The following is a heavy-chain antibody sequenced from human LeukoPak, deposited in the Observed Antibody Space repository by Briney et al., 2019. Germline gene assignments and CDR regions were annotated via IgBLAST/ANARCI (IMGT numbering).Heavy chain of an antibody. CDR2: IYYRGST. D-gene: IGHD3-22*01. CDR1: GDSISSSSYY. J-gene: IGHJ1*01. V-gene: IGHV4-39*02. CDR3: ARRRYYDSTGYLD. Sequence: PSETLSLTCTISGDSISSSSYYWGWIRQPPGKGLEWIGDIYYRGSTYYSPSLKSRVSISIDTSNNHFSLTLNSVTAADTALYFCARRRYYDSTGYLDWGQGTLVTVSS.